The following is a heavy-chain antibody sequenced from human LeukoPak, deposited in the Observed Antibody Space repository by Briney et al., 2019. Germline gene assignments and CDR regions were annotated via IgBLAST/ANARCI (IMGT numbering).Heavy chain of an antibody. CDR2: ISYDGSNK. Sequence: PGGSLRLSCAASGFTFSSYGMHWARQAPGKGLEWVAVISYDGSNKGYADSVKGRFTLSRDNSKNTLYLQMNSLRAEDTAVYYCARARDYLFDYWGQGTLVTVSS. V-gene: IGHV3-30*03. D-gene: IGHD4-11*01. CDR1: GFTFSSYG. CDR3: ARARDYLFDY. J-gene: IGHJ4*02.